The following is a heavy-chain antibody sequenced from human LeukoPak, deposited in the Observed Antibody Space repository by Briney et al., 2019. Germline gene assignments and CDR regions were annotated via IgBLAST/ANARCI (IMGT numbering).Heavy chain of an antibody. CDR2: TYYRSKWYN. J-gene: IGHJ4*02. CDR3: AGTHTIPYYFDY. Sequence: SQALSLTCAVSGDSVSSNSAAWNWIRQSPSRGLEWLGRTYYRSKWYNDYAVSVKSRITINPDTYKNQFSLQLNSVTPEDTAVYYCAGTHTIPYYFDYWGQGTLVTVSS. V-gene: IGHV6-1*01. D-gene: IGHD3-9*01. CDR1: GDSVSSNSAA.